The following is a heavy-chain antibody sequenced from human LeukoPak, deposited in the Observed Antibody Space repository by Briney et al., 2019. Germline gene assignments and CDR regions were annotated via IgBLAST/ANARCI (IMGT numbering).Heavy chain of an antibody. CDR1: GGSISSGGYY. CDR2: IYYSGST. V-gene: IGHV4-31*03. D-gene: IGHD6-19*01. Sequence: SETLSLTCTVSGGSISSGGYYWSWIRQHPGKGLEWIGYIYYSGSTYYNPPLKSRVTISVDTSKNQFSLKLSSVTAADTAVYYCARAHAARWLCIAVAGHEFDYWGQGTLVTVSS. J-gene: IGHJ4*02. CDR3: ARAHAARWLCIAVAGHEFDY.